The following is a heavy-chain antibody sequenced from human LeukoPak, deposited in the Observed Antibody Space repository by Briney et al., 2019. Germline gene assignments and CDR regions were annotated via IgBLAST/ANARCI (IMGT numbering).Heavy chain of an antibody. CDR3: ARGIESYGDYGY. CDR2: MYNSGST. CDR1: GGSFSGYY. Sequence: PSETLSLTCAVYGGSFSGYYWSWSRQPPGRGLEWIAYMYNSGSTNYNPSLKSRVTISIDTSKNQFSLKLSSLTAADTAIYYCARGIESYGDYGYWGQGILVTVSS. J-gene: IGHJ4*02. D-gene: IGHD4-17*01. V-gene: IGHV4-59*01.